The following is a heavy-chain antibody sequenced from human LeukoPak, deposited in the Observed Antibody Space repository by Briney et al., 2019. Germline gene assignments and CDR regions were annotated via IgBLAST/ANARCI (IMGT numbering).Heavy chain of an antibody. CDR1: GFTFSSYE. CDR2: ISSSGSTI. CDR3: ARGQYCSGGSCYEGWFDP. V-gene: IGHV3-48*03. D-gene: IGHD2-15*01. J-gene: IGHJ5*02. Sequence: GGSLRLSCAASGFTFSSYEMNWVRQAPGKGLEWVSYISSSGSTIYYADSVKGRFTISRDNAKNSLYLQMNSLRAEGTAVYYCARGQYCSGGSCYEGWFDPWGQGTLVTVSS.